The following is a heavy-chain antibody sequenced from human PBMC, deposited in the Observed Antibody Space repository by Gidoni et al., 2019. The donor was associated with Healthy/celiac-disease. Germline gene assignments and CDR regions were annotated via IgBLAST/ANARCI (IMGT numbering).Heavy chain of an antibody. V-gene: IGHV3-7*01. CDR1: GFTFSSYW. J-gene: IGHJ4*02. CDR2: IKQDGSEK. Sequence: EVQLVESGGGLVQPGGSLRLSCAASGFTFSSYWMSWVRQAPGKGLEWVAKIKQDGSEKYYVDSVKGRFTISRDNAKNSLYLQMNSLRAEDTAVYYCARVGVTMVRGVTWFDYWGQGTLVTVSS. D-gene: IGHD3-10*01. CDR3: ARVGVTMVRGVTWFDY.